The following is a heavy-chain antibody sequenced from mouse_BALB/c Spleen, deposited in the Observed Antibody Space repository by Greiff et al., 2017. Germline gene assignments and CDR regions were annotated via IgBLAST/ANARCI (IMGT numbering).Heavy chain of an antibody. CDR2: INPSSGYT. V-gene: IGHV1-4*01. J-gene: IGHJ3*01. CDR1: GYTFTSYT. CDR3: AANYYGSSLGFAY. Sequence: VQLQQSGAELARPGASVKMSCKASGYTFTSYTMHWVKQRPGQGLKWIGYINPSSGYTNYNQKFKDKATLTADKSSSTAYMQLSSLTSEDSAVYYCAANYYGSSLGFAYWGQGTLVTVSA. D-gene: IGHD1-1*01.